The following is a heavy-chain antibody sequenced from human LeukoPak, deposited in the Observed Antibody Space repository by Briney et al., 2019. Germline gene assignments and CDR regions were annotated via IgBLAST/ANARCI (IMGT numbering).Heavy chain of an antibody. CDR3: ARDPPKDGYNPYYFDY. CDR1: GFTFSSYS. J-gene: IGHJ4*02. V-gene: IGHV3-21*01. Sequence: GGSLRLPCAASGFTFSSYSMNWVRQAPGEGLEWVSSISSSSSYIYYADSVKGRFTISRDNAKNSLYLLMNSLRAEDTAVYYCARDPPKDGYNPYYFDYWVQGTLVTVSS. D-gene: IGHD5-24*01. CDR2: ISSSSSYI.